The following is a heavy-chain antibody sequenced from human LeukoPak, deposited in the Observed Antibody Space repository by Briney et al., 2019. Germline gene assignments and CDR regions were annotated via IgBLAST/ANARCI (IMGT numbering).Heavy chain of an antibody. CDR1: GFTFSSYA. CDR2: ISGSGGST. V-gene: IGHV3-23*01. Sequence: GGSLRLSCAASGFTFSSYAMSWVRQAPGKGLEWVSAISGSGGSTYYADSVKGRFTTSRDNSKNTLYLQMNSLRAEDTAVYYCARLDIVVVPAANFDYWGQGTLVTVSS. CDR3: ARLDIVVVPAANFDY. J-gene: IGHJ4*02. D-gene: IGHD2-2*03.